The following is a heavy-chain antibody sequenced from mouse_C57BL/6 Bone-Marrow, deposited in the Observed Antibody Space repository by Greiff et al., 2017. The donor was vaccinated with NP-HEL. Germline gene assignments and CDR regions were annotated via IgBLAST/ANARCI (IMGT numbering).Heavy chain of an antibody. CDR1: GFNIKDYY. CDR2: IDPEDGDT. J-gene: IGHJ2*01. V-gene: IGHV14-1*01. D-gene: IGHD1-1*01. Sequence: EVQLQQSGAELVRPGASVKLSCTASGFNIKDYYMHWVKQRPEQGLEWIGRIDPEDGDTEYASKFPGKATMTADTSSNTAYLQLSSLTSEDTAVYYCTTDGSSYVDYWGQGTTLTVSS. CDR3: TTDGSSYVDY.